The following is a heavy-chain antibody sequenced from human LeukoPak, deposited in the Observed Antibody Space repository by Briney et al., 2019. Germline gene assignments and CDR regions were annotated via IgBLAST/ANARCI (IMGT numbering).Heavy chain of an antibody. CDR2: ISPSSHYI. J-gene: IGHJ6*03. CDR3: ARDRHTAMVCYYYYMDV. Sequence: PGGSLRLSCAGSGFTFSNYSMNWVRQAPGKGLEWVSSISPSSHYIYYADSVRGRFPISRDNARNSLYLQMNRLRDEDTAVYYCARDRHTAMVCYYYYMDVWGTGTTVTVSS. CDR1: GFTFSNYS. D-gene: IGHD5-18*01. V-gene: IGHV3-21*04.